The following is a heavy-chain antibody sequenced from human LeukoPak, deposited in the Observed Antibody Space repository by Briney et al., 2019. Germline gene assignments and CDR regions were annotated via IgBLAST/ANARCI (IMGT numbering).Heavy chain of an antibody. D-gene: IGHD3-10*01. J-gene: IGHJ4*02. CDR1: GGSISSGGYY. CDR2: IYYSGST. Sequence: PSETLSLTCTVSGGSISSGGYYWSWTRQHPGKGLEWIGYIYYSGSTYYNPSLKSRVTISVDTSKNQFSLKLSSVTAADTAVYYCARDNGSGSSPSYFDYWGQGTLVTVSS. CDR3: ARDNGSGSSPSYFDY. V-gene: IGHV4-31*03.